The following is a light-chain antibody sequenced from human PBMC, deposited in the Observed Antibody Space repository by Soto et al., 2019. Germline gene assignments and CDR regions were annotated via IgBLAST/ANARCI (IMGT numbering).Light chain of an antibody. Sequence: DIVMTQSPDSLAVSLGERATINCRSSQSVLYSSSNKHYLSWYQQKPGQPPKLLIYWASTRESGVPDRFSGSGSGTDFSLTISSLQAEDVAVYYCQQYCSSPWTFGQGTKVEIK. CDR2: WAS. CDR3: QQYCSSPWT. V-gene: IGKV4-1*01. CDR1: QSVLYSSSNKHY. J-gene: IGKJ1*01.